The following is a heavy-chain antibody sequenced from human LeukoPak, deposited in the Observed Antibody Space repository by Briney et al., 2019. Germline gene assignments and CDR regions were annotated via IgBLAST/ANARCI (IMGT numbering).Heavy chain of an antibody. CDR3: ATDRYSSGWYWFDP. D-gene: IGHD6-19*01. J-gene: IGHJ5*02. CDR2: IIPIFGTA. V-gene: IGHV1-69*06. CDR1: GGTFSSYA. Sequence: ASVKVSCKASGGTFSSYAISWVRQAPGQGLEWMGGIIPIFGTANYAQKFQGRVTMTEDTSTDTAYMELSSLRSEDTAVYYCATDRYSSGWYWFDPWGQGTLVTVSS.